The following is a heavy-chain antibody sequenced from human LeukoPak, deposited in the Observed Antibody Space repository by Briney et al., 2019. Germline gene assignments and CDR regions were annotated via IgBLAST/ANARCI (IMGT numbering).Heavy chain of an antibody. CDR2: IRYDGSNK. Sequence: GGSLRLSCAASGFTFSSYGIHWVRQAPGKGLEWVAFIRYDGSNKYYADSVKGRFTISRDNSKNTLYLQMNSLRDEDTAVYYCAKDRDSSSWYFDYWGQGTLVTVSS. CDR3: AKDRDSSSWYFDY. J-gene: IGHJ4*02. V-gene: IGHV3-30*02. D-gene: IGHD6-13*01. CDR1: GFTFSSYG.